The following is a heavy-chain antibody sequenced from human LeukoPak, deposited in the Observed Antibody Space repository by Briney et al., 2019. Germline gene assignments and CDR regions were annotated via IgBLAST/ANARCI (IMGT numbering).Heavy chain of an antibody. CDR3: ARGLGTVAYWYFDL. Sequence: PSETLSLTCTVSGGSISSYYWNWIRQPPGQGLEWIGYMYYTGSANYNPSLKSRVTISVDTSENQFSLKLSSVTAADTAVYYCARGLGTVAYWYFDLWGRGTLVTVSS. V-gene: IGHV4-59*01. CDR1: GGSISSYY. D-gene: IGHD4-23*01. CDR2: MYYTGSA. J-gene: IGHJ2*01.